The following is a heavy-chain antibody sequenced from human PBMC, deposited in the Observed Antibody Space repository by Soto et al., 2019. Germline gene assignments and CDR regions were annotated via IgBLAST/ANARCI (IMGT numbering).Heavy chain of an antibody. CDR1: GGSFSGYY. CDR2: INHSGST. J-gene: IGHJ6*02. CDR3: ARGAPPNV. Sequence: QVQLQQWGAGLLKPSETLSLTCAVYGGSFSGYYWSWIRQPPGKGLAWIGEINHSGSTNYNPSLKSRVTISVDTSKNHFSLKLSSVTAADTAVYYCARGAPPNVWGQGTTVTVSS. V-gene: IGHV4-34*01.